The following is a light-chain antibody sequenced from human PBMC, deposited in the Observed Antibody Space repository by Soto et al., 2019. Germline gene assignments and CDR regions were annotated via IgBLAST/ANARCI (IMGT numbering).Light chain of an antibody. J-gene: IGLJ2*01. CDR2: EGS. Sequence: QSVLTQPASVSGSPGQSITLSCTRTSSGVENYNLVSWYQHRPGKAPKLIIYEGSQRPSGVSDRFSGSKSGNTASLTISGLRAEDEADYYCSSYAGAVVFGGGTKPPS. V-gene: IGLV2-23*01. CDR3: SSYAGAVV. CDR1: SSGVENYNL.